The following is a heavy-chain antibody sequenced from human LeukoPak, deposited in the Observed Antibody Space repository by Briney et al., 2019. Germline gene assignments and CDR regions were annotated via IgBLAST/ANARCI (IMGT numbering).Heavy chain of an antibody. V-gene: IGHV4-34*01. CDR2: INHSGST. CDR3: AREGYYDSSGYRLYYYGMDV. Sequence: SETLSLTCAVYGGSFSGYYWSWIRQPPGKGLEWIGEINHSGSTNYNPSLKSRVTISVDTSRNQFSLKLSSVTAADTAVYYCAREGYYDSSGYRLYYYGMDVWGQGTTVTVSS. CDR1: GGSFSGYY. J-gene: IGHJ6*02. D-gene: IGHD3-22*01.